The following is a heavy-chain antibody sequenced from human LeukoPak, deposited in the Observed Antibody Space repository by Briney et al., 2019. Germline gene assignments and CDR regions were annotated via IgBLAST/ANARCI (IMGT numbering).Heavy chain of an antibody. CDR3: ARDSAVAGRDY. Sequence: GGSLSLPCAASGFTFSSYEMNWVRQAPGKGLEWVSYISSSGSTIYYADSVKGRFTISRDNAKNSLYLQMNSLRAEDTAVYYCARDSAVAGRDYWGQGTLVTVSS. J-gene: IGHJ4*02. CDR1: GFTFSSYE. V-gene: IGHV3-48*03. CDR2: ISSSGSTI. D-gene: IGHD6-19*01.